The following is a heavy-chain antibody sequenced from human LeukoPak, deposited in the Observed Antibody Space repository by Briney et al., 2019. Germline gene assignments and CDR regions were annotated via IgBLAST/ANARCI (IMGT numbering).Heavy chain of an antibody. CDR2: IHHSGTT. V-gene: IGHV4-61*01. CDR3: ARGRLGATY. CDR1: GGSVSRVSYY. Sequence: PSETLSLTCTVSGGSVSRVSYYWSWTRQPPGKGLEWIGYIHHSGTTNYSPSLKSRVTISVDMSKNQFFLNLTSVTAADTAVYYCARGRLGATYWGQGTLVTVSS. D-gene: IGHD1-26*01. J-gene: IGHJ4*02.